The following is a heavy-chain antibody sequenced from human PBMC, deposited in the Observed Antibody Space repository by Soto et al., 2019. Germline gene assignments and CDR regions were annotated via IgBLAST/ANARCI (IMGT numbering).Heavy chain of an antibody. CDR2: IIPIFGTA. CDR1: GGTFSSYA. CDR3: ASTAVPAAIPYKVDYEAAHPLYYYGMDV. J-gene: IGHJ6*02. V-gene: IGHV1-69*13. Sequence: SVKVSCKASGGTFSSYAISWGRQAPGQGLEWMGGIIPIFGTANYAQKFQGRVTITADESTSTAYMELSSLRSEDTAVYYCASTAVPAAIPYKVDYEAAHPLYYYGMDVWGQGTTVTVSS. D-gene: IGHD2-2*02.